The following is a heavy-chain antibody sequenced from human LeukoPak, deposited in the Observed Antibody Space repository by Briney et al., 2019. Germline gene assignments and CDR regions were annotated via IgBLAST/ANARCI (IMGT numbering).Heavy chain of an antibody. V-gene: IGHV1-8*03. CDR1: GYTFTSYG. CDR2: MNPNSGNT. D-gene: IGHD3-22*01. CDR3: AREVYYDSSGYYN. J-gene: IGHJ1*01. Sequence: AASVKVSCKASGYTFTSYGISWVRQAPGQGLEWMGWMNPNSGNTGYAQKFQGRVTITRNTSISTAYMELSSLRSEDTAVYYCAREVYYDSSGYYNWGQGTLVTVSS.